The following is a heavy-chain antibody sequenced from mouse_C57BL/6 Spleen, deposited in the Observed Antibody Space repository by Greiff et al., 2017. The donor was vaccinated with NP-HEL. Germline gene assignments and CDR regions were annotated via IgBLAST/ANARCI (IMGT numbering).Heavy chain of an antibody. CDR2: IDPEDGET. CDR1: GFNIKDYY. J-gene: IGHJ2*01. V-gene: IGHV14-2*01. Sequence: VQLKESGAELVKPGASVKLSCTASGFNIKDYYMHWVKQRTEQGLEWIGRIDPEDGETKYAPKFQGKATITADTSSNTAYLQFSSLTSEDTAVYYCTRYRYGRCYFDYWGQGTTLTVSS. CDR3: TRYRYGRCYFDY. D-gene: IGHD2-14*01.